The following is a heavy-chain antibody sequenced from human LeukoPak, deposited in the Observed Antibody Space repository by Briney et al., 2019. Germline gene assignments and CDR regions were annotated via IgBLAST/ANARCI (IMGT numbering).Heavy chain of an antibody. CDR2: IKSNGITI. D-gene: IGHD1-20*01. J-gene: IGHJ4*02. V-gene: IGHV3-74*01. CDR3: LRDLNWSLDQ. Sequence: GGSLRLSCAASGFTFSNYMMHWVRQAPGKGLVWVSRIKSNGITITYADSVKGRFTISRDNAKNTLYLQMNSLRAEDTAVYYCLRDLNWSLDQWGQGTMVTVSS. CDR1: GFTFSNYM.